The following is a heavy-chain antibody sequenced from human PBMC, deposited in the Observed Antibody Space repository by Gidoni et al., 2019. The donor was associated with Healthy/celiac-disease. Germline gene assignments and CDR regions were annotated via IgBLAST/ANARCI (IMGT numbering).Heavy chain of an antibody. CDR3: AHSEGGTTNNWFDP. Sequence: QITLKESGPTLVKPTQTLTLTCTFSGFSLSTSGVGVGWIRQPPGKALEWLALIYWNDDKRYSPSLKSRLTITKDTSKNQVVLTMTNMDPVDTATYYCAHSEGGTTNNWFDPWGQGTLVTVSS. CDR1: GFSLSTSGVG. CDR2: IYWNDDK. V-gene: IGHV2-5*01. D-gene: IGHD1-7*01. J-gene: IGHJ5*02.